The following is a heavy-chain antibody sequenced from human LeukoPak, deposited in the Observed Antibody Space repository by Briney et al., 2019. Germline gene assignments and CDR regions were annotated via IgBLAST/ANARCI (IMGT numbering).Heavy chain of an antibody. J-gene: IGHJ5*02. Sequence: GGSLRLSCAASGFTFSGYFLSWVRQAPGKGLEWVSYISSSGITIYYADSVKGRFTISRDNAKNSLYLQMNSLRTEDTAVYYCAKDRAGSHPYDTSGLTPSDHWGQGTLVTVSS. CDR2: ISSSGITI. V-gene: IGHV3-11*04. CDR3: AKDRAGSHPYDTSGLTPSDH. CDR1: GFTFSGYF. D-gene: IGHD3-22*01.